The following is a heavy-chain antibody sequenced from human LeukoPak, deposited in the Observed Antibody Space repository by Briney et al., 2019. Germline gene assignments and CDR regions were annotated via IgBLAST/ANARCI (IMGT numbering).Heavy chain of an antibody. D-gene: IGHD3-9*01. V-gene: IGHV4-59*01. CDR3: ARDGNVLRYSGYGMDV. Sequence: SETLSLTCTVSGGSISSYYWSWIRQPPGKGLEWIGYIYYSGSTNYNPSLKSRVTISVDTSKNQFSLKLSSVTAADTAVYYCARDGNVLRYSGYGMDVWGQGTTVTVSS. CDR1: GGSISSYY. CDR2: IYYSGST. J-gene: IGHJ6*02.